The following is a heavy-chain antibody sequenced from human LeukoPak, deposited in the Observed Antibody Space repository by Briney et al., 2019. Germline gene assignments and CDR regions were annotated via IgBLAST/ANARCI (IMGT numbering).Heavy chain of an antibody. CDR3: ARVGSYCFDY. CDR2: IDYSGST. Sequence: SETLSLTCTVSGGSISTYYWIWIRQPPGKGLEWIGYIDYSGSTNYNPSLKSRVTISIDTSKNQFSLKLSSVTAADTAVYYCARVGSYCFDYWGQGTLVTVSS. D-gene: IGHD1-26*01. V-gene: IGHV4-59*01. CDR1: GGSISTYY. J-gene: IGHJ4*02.